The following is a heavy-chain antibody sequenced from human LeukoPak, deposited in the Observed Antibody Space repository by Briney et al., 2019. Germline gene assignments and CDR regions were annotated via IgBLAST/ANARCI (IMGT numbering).Heavy chain of an antibody. J-gene: IGHJ4*02. CDR2: ISYDGSNK. CDR1: GFTFSSYG. CDR3: AKDMGPRYSYGSFFDY. D-gene: IGHD5-18*01. V-gene: IGHV3-30*18. Sequence: GGSLRLSCAASGFTFSSYGMHWVRQAPGKGLEWVAVISYDGSNKYYADSVKGRFTISRDNAKNSLYLQMNSLRAEDTALYYCAKDMGPRYSYGSFFDYWGQGTLVTVSS.